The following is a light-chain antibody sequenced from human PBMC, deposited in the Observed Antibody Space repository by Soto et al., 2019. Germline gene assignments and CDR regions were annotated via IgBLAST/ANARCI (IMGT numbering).Light chain of an antibody. V-gene: IGKV3D-15*01. J-gene: IGKJ5*01. CDR1: QSISTN. CDR2: DAS. CDR3: QQYNNWPPIT. Sequence: EIVMTQSPATLSVSPGERATLSCRASQSISTNLAWYQQKPGQAPRLLIYDASTRATGIPARFSGSGSGTEFTLTISSLLSEDFAVYSCQQYNNWPPITFGQGTRLEIK.